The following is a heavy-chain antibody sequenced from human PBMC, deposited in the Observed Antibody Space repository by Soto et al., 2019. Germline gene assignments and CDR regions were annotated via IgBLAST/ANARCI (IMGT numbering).Heavy chain of an antibody. CDR1: GYTFTNFG. D-gene: IGHD2-15*01. Sequence: SVKVSCKASGYTFTNFGVTWVRRAPGLGLEWMGGIIPMFGTTKYTQKFQDRLTITADESTSTAYMELSGLRSGDTAVYYCARGVVVVAASQLGWFDPWGQGTLVTVS. J-gene: IGHJ5*02. V-gene: IGHV1-69*13. CDR2: IIPMFGTT. CDR3: ARGVVVVAASQLGWFDP.